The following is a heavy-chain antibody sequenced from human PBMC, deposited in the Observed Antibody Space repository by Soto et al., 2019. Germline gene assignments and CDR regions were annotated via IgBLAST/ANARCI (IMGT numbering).Heavy chain of an antibody. Sequence: SETLSLTCTVSGGSISSSPYYWGWIRQPPGKGLEWIGNIYYNGNTFYNPSLKSRVTVSVNTSKNQFSLKLSSVTAADTAVYYCARHGPLSNNWNQLDYWGQGTLVTVSS. CDR3: ARHGPLSNNWNQLDY. V-gene: IGHV4-39*01. CDR2: IYYNGNT. D-gene: IGHD1-1*01. J-gene: IGHJ4*02. CDR1: GGSISSSPYY.